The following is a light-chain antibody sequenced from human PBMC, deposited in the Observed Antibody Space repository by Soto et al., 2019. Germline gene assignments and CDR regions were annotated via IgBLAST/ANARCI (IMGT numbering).Light chain of an antibody. CDR1: QSVSSN. V-gene: IGKV3-15*01. Sequence: EIVLTQSPATLSLSPGERATLSCRASQSVSSNLAWYQQKPGQAPRLLIYGASTRATGIPARFSGSGSGTQFTLTISGLQSEDSAVYYCQQYKNWLWTFGQGTKVDIK. J-gene: IGKJ1*01. CDR3: QQYKNWLWT. CDR2: GAS.